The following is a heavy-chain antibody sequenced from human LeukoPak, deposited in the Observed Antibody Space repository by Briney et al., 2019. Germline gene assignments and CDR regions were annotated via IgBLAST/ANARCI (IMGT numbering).Heavy chain of an antibody. CDR2: MYFTGSG. Sequence: SQTLSLTCTVSGGSISSGNYYWRWIRQPAGKGLEWIGRMYFTGSGNYNPSLKSRVTISIDTSKNQFSLRLTSVTAADTAVYYCARFSTTPGGYTYGRGVFDFWGQGTLVIVSS. CDR1: GGSISSGNYY. J-gene: IGHJ4*02. V-gene: IGHV4-61*02. CDR3: ARFSTTPGGYTYGRGVFDF. D-gene: IGHD5-18*01.